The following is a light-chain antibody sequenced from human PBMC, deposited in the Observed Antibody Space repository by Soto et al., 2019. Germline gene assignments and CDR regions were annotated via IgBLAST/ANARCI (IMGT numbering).Light chain of an antibody. CDR3: QQCGGSPLFS. Sequence: EIVLTQSPGTLSLSPGERATLSCRASQSLTNSRLAWYQQKPGQAPKVLIYGGSNRATDIPDRFSGSGSGTDFTLTISRLEPEDSAVYYCQQCGGSPLFSFGPGTRVDI. J-gene: IGKJ3*01. CDR2: GGS. CDR1: QSLTNSR. V-gene: IGKV3-20*01.